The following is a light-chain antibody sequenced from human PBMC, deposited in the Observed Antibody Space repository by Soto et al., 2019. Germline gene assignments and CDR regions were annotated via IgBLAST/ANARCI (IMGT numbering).Light chain of an antibody. CDR1: SSDIGHYDY. V-gene: IGLV2-23*01. Sequence: QSVLTQPASVSGSPGQSITISCTGTSSDIGHYDYVSWYQQHPGKAPKLMIYEGTKRPSGVSNRFSGSKSGNTASLTISGLQADDEADYHCCSYAGGRTVVFGGGTKLTVL. CDR3: CSYAGGRTVV. CDR2: EGT. J-gene: IGLJ2*01.